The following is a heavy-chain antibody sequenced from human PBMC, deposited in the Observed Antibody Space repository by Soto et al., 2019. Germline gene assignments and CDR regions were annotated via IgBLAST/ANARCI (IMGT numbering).Heavy chain of an antibody. D-gene: IGHD3-10*01. Sequence: SDTLSLNCTVFNASIISRKWWTRVRQTPGKGLEWIGEIYHSGSINHNPSLKSRVTMSLDKSKNQFSLKMTSVTAADTAVYYCASKFGELLADAFDIWGQGTVVT. J-gene: IGHJ3*02. V-gene: IGHV4-4*02. CDR2: IYHSGSI. CDR3: ASKFGELLADAFDI. CDR1: NASIISRKW.